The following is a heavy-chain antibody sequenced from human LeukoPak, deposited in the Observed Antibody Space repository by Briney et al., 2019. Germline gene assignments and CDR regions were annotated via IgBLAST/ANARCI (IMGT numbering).Heavy chain of an antibody. Sequence: SETLSLTCTVSGGSISSYYWSWIRQPPGKGLEWIGYIYYSGSTNYNPSLKSRVTISVDTSKNQFSLKLSSVTAADTAAYYCARAVFGDYFDYWGQGTLVTVSS. CDR3: ARAVFGDYFDY. CDR2: IYYSGST. CDR1: GGSISSYY. V-gene: IGHV4-59*01. D-gene: IGHD3-10*01. J-gene: IGHJ4*02.